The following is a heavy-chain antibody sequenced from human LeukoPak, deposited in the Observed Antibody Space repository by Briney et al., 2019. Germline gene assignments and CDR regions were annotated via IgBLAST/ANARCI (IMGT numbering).Heavy chain of an antibody. J-gene: IGHJ3*02. CDR2: VRTKAREYTT. Sequence: GGSLRPSCAASGFTFSAHIMDWFRQAPGKGLEWISRVRTKAREYTTEYAASVKGRFVISRDDSRNSVFLQMNSLGTEDTAVYYCAREGAEGDQSAFDIWGQGTMVTVSS. CDR1: GFTFSAHI. D-gene: IGHD3-16*01. CDR3: AREGAEGDQSAFDI. V-gene: IGHV3-72*01.